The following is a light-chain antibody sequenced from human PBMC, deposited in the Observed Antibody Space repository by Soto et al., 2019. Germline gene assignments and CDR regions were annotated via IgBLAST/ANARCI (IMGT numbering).Light chain of an antibody. V-gene: IGKV3-20*01. CDR1: QSVSSSS. CDR3: QHFGTSPGYT. J-gene: IGKJ2*01. Sequence: EIVLTQSPGTLFLSPGERATLSCRASQSVSSSSLAWYQQKPGQDPRLLIYGASSRATGIPDRFSGSGSGTDFTLTISRLEPEDFAVYFCQHFGTSPGYTFGQGTKLQIK. CDR2: GAS.